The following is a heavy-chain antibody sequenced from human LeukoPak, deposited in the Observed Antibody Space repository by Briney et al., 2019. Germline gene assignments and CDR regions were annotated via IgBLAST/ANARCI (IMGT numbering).Heavy chain of an antibody. V-gene: IGHV3-23*01. J-gene: IGHJ4*02. CDR3: AREADSGYYRTVDY. Sequence: QPGGSLRLSCAASGFTFSSYAMSWVRQAPGKGLEWVSAISGSGGSTYYAESVKGRFTISRDNSKNTLYLEMTSLRTEDTAVYYCAREADSGYYRTVDYWGQGTMVTVS. CDR2: ISGSGGST. D-gene: IGHD2-15*01. CDR1: GFTFSSYA.